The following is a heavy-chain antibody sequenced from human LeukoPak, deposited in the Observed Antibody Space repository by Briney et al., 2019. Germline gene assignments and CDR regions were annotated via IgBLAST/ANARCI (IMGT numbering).Heavy chain of an antibody. CDR2: INPNSGGT. Sequence: ASVKVSCKASGYTFTGYYMHWVRQATGQGLEWMGWINPNSGGTNYAQKFQGRVTMTRDTSISTAYMELSRLRSDDTAVYYCARLYYDILTGYFAMDYWGQGTLVTVSS. J-gene: IGHJ4*02. CDR3: ARLYYDILTGYFAMDY. V-gene: IGHV1-2*02. D-gene: IGHD3-9*01. CDR1: GYTFTGYY.